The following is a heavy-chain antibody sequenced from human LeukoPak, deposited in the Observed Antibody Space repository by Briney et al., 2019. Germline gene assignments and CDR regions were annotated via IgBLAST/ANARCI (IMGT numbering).Heavy chain of an antibody. V-gene: IGHV4-34*01. CDR1: GGSFSGYY. D-gene: IGHD6-19*01. CDR3: ARGPAVAGTVDY. J-gene: IGHJ4*02. CDR2: INHSGST. Sequence: SETLSLTCAVYGGSFSGYYWSWICQPPGKGLEWIGEINHSGSTNYNPSLKSRVTISVDTSKNQFSLKLSSVTAADTAVYYCARGPAVAGTVDYWGQGTLVTVSS.